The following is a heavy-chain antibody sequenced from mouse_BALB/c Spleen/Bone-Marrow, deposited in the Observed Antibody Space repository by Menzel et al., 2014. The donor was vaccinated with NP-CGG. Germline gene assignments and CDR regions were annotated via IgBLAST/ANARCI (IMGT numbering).Heavy chain of an antibody. J-gene: IGHJ3*01. CDR1: GYTFTSYW. Sequence: VQLQESGAELAKPGASVKMSCKASGYTFTSYWMHWVKQRPGQGLEWIGYINPSTGYTEYNQKFKDKATLTVDKSSSTAYIQLTSPTSEDSAVYYCARFGNYEGFAYWGQGTLVTVSA. CDR3: ARFGNYEGFAY. D-gene: IGHD2-1*01. V-gene: IGHV1-7*01. CDR2: INPSTGYT.